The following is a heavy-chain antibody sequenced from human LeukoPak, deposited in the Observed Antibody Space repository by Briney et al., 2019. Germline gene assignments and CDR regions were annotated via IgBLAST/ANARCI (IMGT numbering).Heavy chain of an antibody. D-gene: IGHD4-17*01. CDR2: ITSSSRYI. CDR1: GFTFSSYS. Sequence: PGGSLRLSCAASGFTFSSYSMNWVRRAPGRGLEWVSSITSSSRYIYYADSVKGRFTISRDNAKNSLYLQMNSLRAEDTAVYYCARDLYGDYAYDYWGQGTLVTVSS. J-gene: IGHJ4*02. V-gene: IGHV3-21*01. CDR3: ARDLYGDYAYDY.